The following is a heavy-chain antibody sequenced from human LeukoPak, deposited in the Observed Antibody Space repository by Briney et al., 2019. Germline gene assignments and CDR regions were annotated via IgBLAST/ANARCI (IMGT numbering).Heavy chain of an antibody. D-gene: IGHD4-17*01. V-gene: IGHV3-9*01. CDR1: GFTFDDFA. J-gene: IGHJ3*02. CDR3: AKDNDYGDYWDAFDI. Sequence: PGRSLRLSCAASGFTFDDFAMQWVRQAPGKGLEWVSGISRDSGTIAYANSVKGRFTISRDNAKNSLYLQMNSLRAEDTALYYCAKDNDYGDYWDAFDIWGQGTMVTVS. CDR2: ISRDSGTI.